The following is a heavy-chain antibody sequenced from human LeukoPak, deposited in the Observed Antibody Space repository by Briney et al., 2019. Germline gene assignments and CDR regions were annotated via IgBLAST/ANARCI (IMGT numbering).Heavy chain of an antibody. CDR2: IYSGGST. V-gene: IGHV3-66*01. J-gene: IGHJ4*02. CDR1: GFTVSSNY. D-gene: IGHD3-16*01. CDR3: AREVGAYDYVWGSPSAY. Sequence: GGSLRLSCAASGFTVSSNYMSWVRQAPGEGLEWVSVIYSGGSTYYADSVKGRFTISRDNSKNTLYLQMNSLRAEDTAVYYCAREVGAYDYVWGSPSAYWGQGTLVTVSS.